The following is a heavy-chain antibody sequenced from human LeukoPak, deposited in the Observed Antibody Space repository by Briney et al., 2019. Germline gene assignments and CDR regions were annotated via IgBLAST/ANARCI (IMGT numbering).Heavy chain of an antibody. V-gene: IGHV3-21*01. CDR2: ISSSSSYI. CDR1: GLTFSDYS. Sequence: GGSLRLSCAASGLTFSDYSMNWVRQAPGKGLEWVSSISSSSSYIYYADSLKGRFTSSRDNAKNSLYLQMNSLRAEDTAIYYCARERFHGSGAPRYDYWGQGILVTVSS. D-gene: IGHD3-10*01. J-gene: IGHJ4*02. CDR3: ARERFHGSGAPRYDY.